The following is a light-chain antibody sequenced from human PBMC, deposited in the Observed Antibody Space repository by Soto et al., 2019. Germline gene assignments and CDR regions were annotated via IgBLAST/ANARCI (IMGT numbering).Light chain of an antibody. J-gene: IGKJ1*01. CDR2: ATS. CDR3: LQHHAYPRT. CDR1: EDIKSD. V-gene: IGKV1-17*01. Sequence: DIQMTQSPSSLSASVGDRVIITCRASEDIKSDLGWYQQKAGEAPRRLISATSSLQSGVPSRFSGSGSGTEFTLTISSLQPEDLAPYYCLQHHAYPRTFGQGTKVEIK.